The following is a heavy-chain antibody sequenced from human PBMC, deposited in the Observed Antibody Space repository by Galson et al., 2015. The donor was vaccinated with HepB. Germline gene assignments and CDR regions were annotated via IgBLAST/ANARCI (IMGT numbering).Heavy chain of an antibody. CDR3: VRDRRGWG. J-gene: IGHJ4*02. Sequence: SLRLSCAASGFTFSSYWMHWVRQGSGKGLVWVSRISGDGRSTDYADSVKGRFTISRDNAKNTLYLQMNSLRGEGTATYYCVRDRRGWGWGQGTLVTVSS. CDR2: ISGDGRST. CDR1: GFTFSSYW. V-gene: IGHV3-74*01. D-gene: IGHD6-19*01.